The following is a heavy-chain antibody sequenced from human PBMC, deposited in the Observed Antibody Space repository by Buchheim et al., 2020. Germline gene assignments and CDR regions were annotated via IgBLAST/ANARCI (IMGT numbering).Heavy chain of an antibody. J-gene: IGHJ4*02. CDR3: ARELFAVDYYGSGSYPFDY. Sequence: EVQLVESGGGLVQPGGSLRLSCAASGFTFSSYSMNWVRQAPGKGLEWVSYISSSSSTIYYAASVKGRFTISTENAKNSLYLQMNSLRAEDTAVYYCARELFAVDYYGSGSYPFDYWGQGTL. CDR2: ISSSSSTI. D-gene: IGHD3-10*01. V-gene: IGHV3-48*01. CDR1: GFTFSSYS.